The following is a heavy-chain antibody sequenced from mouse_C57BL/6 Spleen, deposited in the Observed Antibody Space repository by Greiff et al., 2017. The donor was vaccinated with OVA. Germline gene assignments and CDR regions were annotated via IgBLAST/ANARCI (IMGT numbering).Heavy chain of an antibody. Sequence: QVHVKQPGAELVKPGASVKLSCKASGYTFTSYWMHWVKQRPGQGLEWIGMIHPNSGSTNYNEKFKSKATLTVDKSSSTAYMQLSSLTSEDSAVYYCARVITTVEAWFAYWGQGTLVTVSA. V-gene: IGHV1-64*01. D-gene: IGHD1-1*01. CDR2: IHPNSGST. CDR3: ARVITTVEAWFAY. CDR1: GYTFTSYW. J-gene: IGHJ3*01.